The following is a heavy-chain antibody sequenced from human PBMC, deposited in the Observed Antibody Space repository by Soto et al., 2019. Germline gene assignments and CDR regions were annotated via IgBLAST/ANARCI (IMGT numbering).Heavy chain of an antibody. V-gene: IGHV5-51*01. CDR2: IYPGDSDT. J-gene: IGHJ6*02. D-gene: IGHD5-18*01. CDR1: GYSFTSYW. Sequence: GESLKISCKGSGYSFTSYWIGWVRQMPGKGLEWMGIIYPGDSDTRYSPSFQGQVTISADKSISTAYLQWSSLKASDTAMYYCARQRGYSYGDRYYYYYGMDVWGQGTTVPVSS. CDR3: ARQRGYSYGDRYYYYYGMDV.